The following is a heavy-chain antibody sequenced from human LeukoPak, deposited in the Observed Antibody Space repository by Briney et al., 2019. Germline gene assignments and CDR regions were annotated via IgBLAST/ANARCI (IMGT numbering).Heavy chain of an antibody. D-gene: IGHD6-13*01. Sequence: SEPLSLTCTVSGGSISSYYWSWIRQPTGKGLEWIGRIYTSGSTNYNPSLKSRVTMSVDTSKNQFSLKLSSVTAADTAVYYCARDMLLGSSWYLLHAFDIWGQGTMVTVSS. CDR2: IYTSGST. CDR1: GGSISSYY. J-gene: IGHJ3*02. CDR3: ARDMLLGSSWYLLHAFDI. V-gene: IGHV4-4*07.